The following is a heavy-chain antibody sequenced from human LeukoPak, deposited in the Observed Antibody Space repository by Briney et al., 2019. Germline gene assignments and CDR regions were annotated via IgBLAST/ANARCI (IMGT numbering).Heavy chain of an antibody. J-gene: IGHJ5*02. CDR3: ARGDGPAAIFLRLDRRYNWFDP. CDR1: GGSISSYY. V-gene: IGHV4-59*12. Sequence: SETLSLTCTVSGGSISSYYWSWIRQPPGKGLEWIGYIYYSGSTNYNPSLKSRVTISVDTSKNQFSLKLSSVTAADTAVYYCARGDGPAAIFLRLDRRYNWFDPWGQGTLVTVSS. CDR2: IYYSGST. D-gene: IGHD2-2*01.